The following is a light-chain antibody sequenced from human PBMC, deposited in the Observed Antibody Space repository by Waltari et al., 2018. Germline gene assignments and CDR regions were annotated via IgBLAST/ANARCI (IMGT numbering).Light chain of an antibody. J-gene: IGKJ4*01. Sequence: EIALTQSPGTLSLSPGERATLSCRASQTITGSWLTWYLRKPGQAPRLLIYGASIRATGIPVRFSGSGSGTDFTLTISRLEPEDFAVYYCQQYDGSSVTFGGGTKVEVK. V-gene: IGKV3-20*01. CDR2: GAS. CDR1: QTITGSW. CDR3: QQYDGSSVT.